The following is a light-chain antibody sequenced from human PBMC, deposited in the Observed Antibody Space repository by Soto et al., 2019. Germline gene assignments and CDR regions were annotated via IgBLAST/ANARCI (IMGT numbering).Light chain of an antibody. CDR2: GAS. CDR3: QQYGSSSWT. J-gene: IGKJ1*01. CDR1: QSVDNNY. Sequence: TVLTHSPGTLSLSPGERATLSCRASQSVDNNYLAWYQQKGGQAPRLLIYGASSRATGIPDRFSGSGSGTEFTLTISSLQSEDFAVYYCQQYGSSSWTFGQGTKVDIK. V-gene: IGKV3-20*01.